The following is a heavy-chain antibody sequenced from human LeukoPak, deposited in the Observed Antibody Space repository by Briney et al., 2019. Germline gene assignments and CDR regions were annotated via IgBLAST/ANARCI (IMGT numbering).Heavy chain of an antibody. J-gene: IGHJ4*02. CDR1: GGTFSSYA. D-gene: IGHD3-22*01. CDR3: ARADYDSSGYYYEFFDY. Sequence: ASVKVSCKASGGTFSSYAISWVRQAPGQGLEWMGGIIPIFGTANYAQKFQGRVTITTDESTSTAYMELSSLRSEDTAVYYCARADYDSSGYYYEFFDYWGQGTLVTVSS. V-gene: IGHV1-69*05. CDR2: IIPIFGTA.